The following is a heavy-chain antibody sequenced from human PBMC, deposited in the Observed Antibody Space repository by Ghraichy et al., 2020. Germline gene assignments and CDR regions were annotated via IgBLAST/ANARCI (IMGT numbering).Heavy chain of an antibody. CDR3: TTDMEQVQA. V-gene: IGHV3-15*01. J-gene: IGHJ4*02. CDR1: GFTCSNAW. Sequence: GEYLNISCAASGFTCSNAWMSWVRQAPGKGLEWVGLIKSKTDGGTTDYAAPVKGRFTISRDDSKNTLYLQMNSLRNEDTAVYYCTTDMEQVQAWGQGTLVTVSS. CDR2: IKSKTDGGTT. D-gene: IGHD2-2*01.